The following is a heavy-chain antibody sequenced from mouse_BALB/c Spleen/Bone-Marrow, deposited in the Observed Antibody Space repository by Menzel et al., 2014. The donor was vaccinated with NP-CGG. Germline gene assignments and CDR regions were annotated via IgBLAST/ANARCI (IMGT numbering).Heavy chain of an antibody. CDR1: GFSLPRFG. Sequence: VMLVESGPGLVAPSPSLSITCTVSGFSLPRFGVHWVRQPPGKGLEWLGIIWAGGTTNYNSALMSRLSISKDNSKSQVFLKMNSLQTDDTAMYYCARGDYDYAMDYWGQGTSVTVSS. V-gene: IGHV2-9*02. CDR3: ARGDYDYAMDY. D-gene: IGHD2-4*01. J-gene: IGHJ4*01. CDR2: IWAGGTT.